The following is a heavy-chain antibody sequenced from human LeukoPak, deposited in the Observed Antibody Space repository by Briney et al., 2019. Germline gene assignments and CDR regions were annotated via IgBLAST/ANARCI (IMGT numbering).Heavy chain of an antibody. V-gene: IGHV3-23*01. CDR2: ISGSGEST. Sequence: GGSLRLSCAASGFTFSSFAMSCVRQAPGKGLEWVSSISGSGESTYYADYVKGRFTVSRDNSKNTLNLQLNSLRAEDTAVYYCAKDAIGQYRPYYFDCWGQGTLVTVSS. J-gene: IGHJ4*02. CDR1: GFTFSSFA. D-gene: IGHD3-16*02. CDR3: AKDAIGQYRPYYFDC.